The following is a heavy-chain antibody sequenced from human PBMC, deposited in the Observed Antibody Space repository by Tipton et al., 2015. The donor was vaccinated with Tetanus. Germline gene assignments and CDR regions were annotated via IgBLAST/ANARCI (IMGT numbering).Heavy chain of an antibody. CDR1: GGSITSDNHY. CDR2: IYHSGST. Sequence: SGGSITSDNHYWSWIRQPPGKGLEWIGYIYHSGSTYYNASLRSRIIISVDTSKNQFSLILSSVTAADTAVYYCARATPSGSYFVRYYSMDVWGQGTTVVVSS. V-gene: IGHV4-30-4*08. J-gene: IGHJ6*02. CDR3: ARATPSGSYFVRYYSMDV. D-gene: IGHD3-22*01.